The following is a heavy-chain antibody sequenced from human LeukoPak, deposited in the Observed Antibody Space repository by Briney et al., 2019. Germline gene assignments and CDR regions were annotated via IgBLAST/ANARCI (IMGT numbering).Heavy chain of an antibody. Sequence: TLSLTCAVYGGSFSGYYWSWIRQPPGKGLEWIGEINHSGSTNYNPSLKSRVTISVDTSKNQFSLKLSSVTAADTAVYYCARNLPGIAAAPFDYWGQGTLVTVSS. CDR3: ARNLPGIAAAPFDY. V-gene: IGHV4-34*09. CDR1: GGSFSGYY. J-gene: IGHJ4*02. D-gene: IGHD6-13*01. CDR2: INHSGST.